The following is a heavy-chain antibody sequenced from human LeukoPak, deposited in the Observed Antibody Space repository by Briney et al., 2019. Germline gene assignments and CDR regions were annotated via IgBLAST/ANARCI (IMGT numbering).Heavy chain of an antibody. CDR2: INPNSGGT. J-gene: IGHJ4*02. CDR3: AREGRYYYGSGDY. V-gene: IGHV1-2*02. Sequence: GASVKVSCKASGYTFTGFHMHWVRQAPGQGLEWMGWINPNSGGTNYAQKFQGRVTMTRDTSISTVYMELSRLRSDDTAVYYCAREGRYYYGSGDYWGQGTLVTVSS. CDR1: GYTFTGFH. D-gene: IGHD3-10*01.